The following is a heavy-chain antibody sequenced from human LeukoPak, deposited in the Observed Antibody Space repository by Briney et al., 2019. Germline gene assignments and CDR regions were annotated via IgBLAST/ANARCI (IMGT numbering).Heavy chain of an antibody. D-gene: IGHD6-13*01. J-gene: IGHJ4*02. CDR3: ARVNDGGSSWYYFDS. Sequence: PSETLSLTCTVSGGSISSYYWSWIRQPPGKGLEWIGYIYYSGSTNYSPSLKSRVTISVDTSKNQFSLKLSSVTAADTAVYYCARVNDGGSSWYYFDSWGQGTLVTVSS. CDR2: IYYSGST. CDR1: GGSISSYY. V-gene: IGHV4-59*01.